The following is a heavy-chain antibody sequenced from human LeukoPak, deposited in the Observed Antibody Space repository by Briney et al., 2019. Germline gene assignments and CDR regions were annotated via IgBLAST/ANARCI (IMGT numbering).Heavy chain of an antibody. CDR2: IWYDGSNK. J-gene: IGHJ6*04. Sequence: GGSLRLSCAASGFTFSSYGMHWVRQAPGKGLEWVGVIWYDGSNKYYADSVKGRFTISRDNSKNTLYLQIDSLRAEDTAVYYCARGDYDILTGYYTPPPFYYYYYGMDVWGKGTTVTVSS. V-gene: IGHV3-33*01. D-gene: IGHD3-9*01. CDR3: ARGDYDILTGYYTPPPFYYYYYGMDV. CDR1: GFTFSSYG.